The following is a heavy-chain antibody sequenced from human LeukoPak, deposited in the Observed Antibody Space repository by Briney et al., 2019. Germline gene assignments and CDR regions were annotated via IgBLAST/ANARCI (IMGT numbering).Heavy chain of an antibody. D-gene: IGHD1-26*01. Sequence: GGSLRLSCAASGFTFSDYYMSWIRQAPGKGLEWVSYIGSSGSTIYYADSVKGRFTISRDNSKNTLYLQVNSLRAEDTAVYYCAKGGKWDVTPFDYWGQGTLVTVSS. J-gene: IGHJ4*02. CDR3: AKGGKWDVTPFDY. V-gene: IGHV3-11*01. CDR1: GFTFSDYY. CDR2: IGSSGSTI.